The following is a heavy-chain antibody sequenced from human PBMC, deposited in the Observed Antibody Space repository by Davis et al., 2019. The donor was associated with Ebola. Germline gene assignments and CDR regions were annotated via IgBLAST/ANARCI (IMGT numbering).Heavy chain of an antibody. CDR3: ARHPSRRGYYYYGMDV. J-gene: IGHJ6*04. D-gene: IGHD3-16*01. Sequence: PGGSLRLSCAASGFTFSSYWMSWVRQAPGKGLEWVANIKQDGSEKYYVDSVKGRFTISRDNAKNSLYLQMNSLRAEDTAVYYCARHPSRRGYYYYGMDVWGKGTTVTVSS. V-gene: IGHV3-7*01. CDR2: IKQDGSEK. CDR1: GFTFSSYW.